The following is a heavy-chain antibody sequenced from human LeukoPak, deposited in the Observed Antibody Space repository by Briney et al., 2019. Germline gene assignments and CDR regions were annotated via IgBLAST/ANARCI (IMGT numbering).Heavy chain of an antibody. J-gene: IGHJ5*02. CDR3: ARQSRQLDDLDP. CDR1: GFSFSSYS. Sequence: GGSLRLSCAASGFSFSSYSMNWVRQAPGKGLEWVTYISGSSSTIYYADSVKGRFTISRDNAKNSLYLQMNSLRDEDTAVYYCARQSRQLDDLDPWGQGTLVTVSS. D-gene: IGHD6-13*01. V-gene: IGHV3-48*02. CDR2: ISGSSSTI.